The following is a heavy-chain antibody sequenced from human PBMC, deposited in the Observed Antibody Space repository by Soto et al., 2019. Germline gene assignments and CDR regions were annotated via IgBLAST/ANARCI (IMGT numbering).Heavy chain of an antibody. CDR1: GFTFDDNA. CDR2: INWKSDI. Sequence: PGGSLRLSCAVSGFTFDDNAMHWVRQAPEKGLEWVSGINWKSDIGYADSVKGRFTISRDNAENSLYPQMNSLRAEDTAVYYCARGITLAAAAPVGNWFDPWGQGTLVTVS. J-gene: IGHJ5*02. D-gene: IGHD6-13*01. V-gene: IGHV3-9*01. CDR3: ARGITLAAAAPVGNWFDP.